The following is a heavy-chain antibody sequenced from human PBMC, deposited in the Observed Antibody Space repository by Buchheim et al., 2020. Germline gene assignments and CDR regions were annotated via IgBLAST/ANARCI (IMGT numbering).Heavy chain of an antibody. D-gene: IGHD2-2*02. J-gene: IGHJ5*02. CDR3: ARSIVVVPAAILWFDH. CDR1: GYTFTSYD. V-gene: IGHV1-8*01. Sequence: QVQLVQSGAEVKKPGASVKVSCKASGYTFTSYDINWVRQATGQGLEWMGWMNPNSGNAGYAQKFQGRVTMTRNTSISTAYMELSMLRSEDTAVYYCARSIVVVPAAILWFDHWGQGTL. CDR2: MNPNSGNA.